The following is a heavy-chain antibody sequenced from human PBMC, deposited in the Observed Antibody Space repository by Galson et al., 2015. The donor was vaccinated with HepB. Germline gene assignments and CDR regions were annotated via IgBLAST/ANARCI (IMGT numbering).Heavy chain of an antibody. CDR2: IYYSGST. Sequence: ETLSLTCTVSGGSISSYYWSWIRQPPGKGLEWIGYIYYSGSTNYNPSLKSRVTISVDTSKNQFSLKLSSVTAADTAVYYCARERPLAARAPYSSSWPVPHFDYWGQGTLVTVSS. D-gene: IGHD6-13*01. CDR1: GGSISSYY. V-gene: IGHV4-59*01. J-gene: IGHJ4*02. CDR3: ARERPLAARAPYSSSWPVPHFDY.